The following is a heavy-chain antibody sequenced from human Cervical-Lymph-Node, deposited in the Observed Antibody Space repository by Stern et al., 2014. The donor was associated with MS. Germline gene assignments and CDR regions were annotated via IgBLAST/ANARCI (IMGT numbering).Heavy chain of an antibody. Sequence: QVQLVESGSELKKPGASVRVSCKTSGYTFNTHSINWVRQAPGQGLEWMGWINTKTGNPTYAQDFRGRFVFSLDASVRTAYLEISVLKADDTAVYYCTRGTTMVQGRFDPWGQGTPVTVSS. CDR1: GYTFNTHS. CDR2: INTKTGNP. D-gene: IGHD3-10*01. V-gene: IGHV7-4-1*02. J-gene: IGHJ5*02. CDR3: TRGTTMVQGRFDP.